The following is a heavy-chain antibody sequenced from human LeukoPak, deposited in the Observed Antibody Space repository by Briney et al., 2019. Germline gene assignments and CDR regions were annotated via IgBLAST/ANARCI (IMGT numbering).Heavy chain of an antibody. Sequence: GSLRLSCAASGFTFSSYSMIWVRQAPGKGLEWVSSISSSSSYIYYADSVKGRFTISRDNAKNSLYLQMNSLRAEDTAVYYCARELPYAGAFDIWGLGTMVTVSS. CDR1: GFTFSSYS. V-gene: IGHV3-21*01. CDR3: ARELPYAGAFDI. D-gene: IGHD4-23*01. J-gene: IGHJ3*02. CDR2: ISSSSSYI.